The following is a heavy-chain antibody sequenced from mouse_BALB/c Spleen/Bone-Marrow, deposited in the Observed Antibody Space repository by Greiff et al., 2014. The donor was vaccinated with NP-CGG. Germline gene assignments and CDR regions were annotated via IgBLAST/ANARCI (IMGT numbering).Heavy chain of an antibody. CDR3: ARDDYDYAMDY. V-gene: IGHV5-17*02. CDR1: GFTFSSFG. CDR2: ISSGSSTI. Sequence: EVKLMESGGGLVQPGGSRKLSCAASGFTFSSFGMHWVRRAPEKGLEWVAYISSGSSTIYYADTVKGRFTISRDNPKNTLFLQMTSLRSEDTAMYYCARDDYDYAMDYWGQGTSVTVSS. D-gene: IGHD2-4*01. J-gene: IGHJ4*01.